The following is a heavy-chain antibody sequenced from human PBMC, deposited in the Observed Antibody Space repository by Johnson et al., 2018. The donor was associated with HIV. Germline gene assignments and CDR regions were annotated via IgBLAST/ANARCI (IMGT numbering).Heavy chain of an antibody. CDR2: INSDESST. CDR3: AKVRRMDAFDI. J-gene: IGHJ3*02. Sequence: WVRQAPGKGLEWVSRINSDESSTNYAESVKGRFTISRDNAKNTLYLQMNSLRAEDTAVYYCAKVRRMDAFDIWGPGTMVTVSA. D-gene: IGHD2/OR15-2a*01. V-gene: IGHV3-74*01.